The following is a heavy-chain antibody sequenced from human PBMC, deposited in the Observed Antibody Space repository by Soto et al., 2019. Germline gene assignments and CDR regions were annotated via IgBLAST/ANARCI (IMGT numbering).Heavy chain of an antibody. D-gene: IGHD2-8*01. CDR2: VYYSGSS. J-gene: IGHJ4*02. V-gene: IGHV4-39*01. CDR3: VSQRTSVLTQAYFDY. Sequence: SETLSLTCTVSGGSINYSNYYWCWIRQPPGKGLEWIGSVYYSGSSYSKSSLKSRVTISVDTSKNQFSLNLNSVTASDTAVYYCVSQRTSVLTQAYFDYWGPGALVTVSS. CDR1: GGSINYSNYY.